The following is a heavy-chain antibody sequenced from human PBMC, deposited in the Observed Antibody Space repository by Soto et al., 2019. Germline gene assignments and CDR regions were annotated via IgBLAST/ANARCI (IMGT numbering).Heavy chain of an antibody. CDR3: ARDYGVYSSSSGAYNWFDP. J-gene: IGHJ5*02. Sequence: GGSLRLSCAASGFTFSSYGIHWVRQAPGKGLEWVAVISHDGSKTSYADSVKGRFTISRDNSKDTVYLQMNSLRAEDMAVYYCARDYGVYSSSSGAYNWFDPWGQGTLVTVSS. CDR1: GFTFSSYG. V-gene: IGHV3-30*03. D-gene: IGHD6-6*01. CDR2: ISHDGSKT.